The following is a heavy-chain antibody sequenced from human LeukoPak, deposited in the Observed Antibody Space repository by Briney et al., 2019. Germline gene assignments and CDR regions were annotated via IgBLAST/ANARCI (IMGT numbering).Heavy chain of an antibody. V-gene: IGHV4-59*12. CDR2: IYYSGST. CDR3: ARGIIAMVRGVIGYQYYGMDV. Sequence: SETLSLTCTVSGGSISSYYWSWIRQPPGKGLEWIGYIYYSGSTNYNPSLKSRVTISVDTSKNQFSLKLNSVTAADTAMYYCARGIIAMVRGVIGYQYYGMDVWGQGTSVSVSS. D-gene: IGHD3-10*01. J-gene: IGHJ6*02. CDR1: GGSISSYY.